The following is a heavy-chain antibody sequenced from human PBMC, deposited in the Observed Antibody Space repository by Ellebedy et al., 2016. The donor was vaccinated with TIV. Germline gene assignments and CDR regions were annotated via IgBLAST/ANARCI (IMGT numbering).Heavy chain of an antibody. J-gene: IGHJ3*02. CDR1: GFSLSTSGVG. CDR2: IYWNDDK. D-gene: IGHD6-19*01. Sequence: SGPTLVKPTQTLTLTCTFSGFSLSTSGVGVGWIRQPPGKALEWLALIYWNDDKRYSPSLKSRLTITKDTSKNQVALTMTNMDPVDTATDYCALTLPPLGSGWYRDAFDIWGQGTMVTVSS. CDR3: ALTLPPLGSGWYRDAFDI. V-gene: IGHV2-5*01.